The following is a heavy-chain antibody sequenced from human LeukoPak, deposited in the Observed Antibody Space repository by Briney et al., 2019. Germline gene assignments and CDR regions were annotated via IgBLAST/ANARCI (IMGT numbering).Heavy chain of an antibody. CDR3: ARVTTHIVVVTASDAFDI. D-gene: IGHD2-21*02. Sequence: SETLSLTCTVSGGSISSYYWSWIRQPPGKGLEWIGFIYYSGSTNYNPSLKSRVTISVDTSKNQFSLKLSSVTAADTAVYYCARVTTHIVVVTASDAFDIWGQGTMVTVSS. CDR1: GGSISSYY. CDR2: IYYSGST. J-gene: IGHJ3*02. V-gene: IGHV4-59*01.